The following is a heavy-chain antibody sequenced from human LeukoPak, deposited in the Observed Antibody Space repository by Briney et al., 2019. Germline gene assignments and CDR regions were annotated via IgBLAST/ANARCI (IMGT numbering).Heavy chain of an antibody. D-gene: IGHD2-15*01. Sequence: GESLKISCKGSGYNFTSYWITWVRQMPGKGLEWMGRIDTSDSYANYSPSFQGHVIISADKSISTAYLQWSSLKASDTAIYYCARAHCTGGSCYLNWFDPWGQGTLVTVSS. CDR2: IDTSDSYA. V-gene: IGHV5-10-1*01. CDR1: GYNFTSYW. J-gene: IGHJ5*02. CDR3: ARAHCTGGSCYLNWFDP.